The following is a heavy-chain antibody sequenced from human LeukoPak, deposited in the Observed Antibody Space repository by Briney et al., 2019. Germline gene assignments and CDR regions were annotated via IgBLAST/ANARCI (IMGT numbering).Heavy chain of an antibody. V-gene: IGHV3-30*02. D-gene: IGHD5-18*01. CDR2: IRYDGSNK. J-gene: IGHJ4*02. CDR1: GFTFSSYG. Sequence: GGSLRLSCAASGFTFSSYGMHWVRQAPGKGLEWVAFIRYDGSNKYYADSVKGRFTISRDNSKNTLYLQMNSLRAEDTAVYYCASSATKWIQLPDYWGQGTLVTVSS. CDR3: ASSATKWIQLPDY.